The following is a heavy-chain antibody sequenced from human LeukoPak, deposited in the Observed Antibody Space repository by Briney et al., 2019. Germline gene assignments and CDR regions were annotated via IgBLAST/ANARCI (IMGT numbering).Heavy chain of an antibody. V-gene: IGHV3-74*01. D-gene: IGHD6-6*01. J-gene: IGHJ4*02. CDR1: GFSFSGHW. CDR3: ARGPNSNWSGLDF. CDR2: ISPTGSTT. Sequence: GGSLRLSCTASGFSFSGHWVHWARQLPGKGLVWVSRISPTGSTTSYADSVKGRFTVSRDNAKNTLYLQVNNLRAEDTAVYYCARGPNSNWSGLDFWGQGTLLTVSS.